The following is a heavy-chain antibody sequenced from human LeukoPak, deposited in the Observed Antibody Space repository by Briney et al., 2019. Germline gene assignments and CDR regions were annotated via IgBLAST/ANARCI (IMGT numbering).Heavy chain of an antibody. J-gene: IGHJ4*02. D-gene: IGHD1-26*01. CDR3: ARDEGGYSGSYDY. Sequence: SETLSLTCTVSGGSISSGSYYWSWIRQPAGKGLEWIGRIYTSGSTNYNPSLKSRVTISVDTSKNQFSLKLSSVTAADTAVYYCARDEGGYSGSYDYWGQGTLVTVSS. CDR2: IYTSGST. CDR1: GGSISSGSYY. V-gene: IGHV4-61*02.